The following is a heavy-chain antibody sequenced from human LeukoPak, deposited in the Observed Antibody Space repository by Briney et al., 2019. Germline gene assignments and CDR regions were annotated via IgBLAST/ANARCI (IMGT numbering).Heavy chain of an antibody. Sequence: PSQTLSLTCAVSGGSISSGGYSWSWIRQPPGKGLEWIGYIYHSGSTYYNPSLKSRVTISVDTSKNYFSLNLSSVTAADTAVYYCARRNYYFDYWGQGTLVTVSS. CDR3: ARRNYYFDY. J-gene: IGHJ4*02. V-gene: IGHV4-30-2*03. CDR2: IYHSGST. CDR1: GGSISSGGYS.